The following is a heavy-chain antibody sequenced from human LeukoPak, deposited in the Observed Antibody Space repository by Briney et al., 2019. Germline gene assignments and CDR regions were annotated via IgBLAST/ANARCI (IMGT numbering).Heavy chain of an antibody. CDR1: GFTFSNAW. Sequence: PGGSLRLSCAASGFTFSNAWMSWVRQAPGKGLEWVSVIYSGGSTCYADSVKGRFTISRDNSKNTLYLQMNSLRAEDTAVYYCARDWIGGYDELYYYYYGMDVWGQGTTVTVSS. D-gene: IGHD5-12*01. CDR2: IYSGGST. J-gene: IGHJ6*02. CDR3: ARDWIGGYDELYYYYYGMDV. V-gene: IGHV3-53*01.